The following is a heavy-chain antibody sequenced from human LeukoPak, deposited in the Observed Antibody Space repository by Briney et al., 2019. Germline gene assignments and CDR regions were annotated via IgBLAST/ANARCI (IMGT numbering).Heavy chain of an antibody. J-gene: IGHJ6*02. CDR1: GYSFTSYW. CDR3: ARFRQLQPSGARSHYYGMDV. D-gene: IGHD2-2*01. Sequence: GESLKISCRGSGYSFTSYWIGWVRQMPGKGLEWMGIIYPGDSDTRYSPSFQGQVTISADKSISTAYLQWSSLKASDTAMYYCARFRQLQPSGARSHYYGMDVWGQGTTVTVSS. CDR2: IYPGDSDT. V-gene: IGHV5-51*01.